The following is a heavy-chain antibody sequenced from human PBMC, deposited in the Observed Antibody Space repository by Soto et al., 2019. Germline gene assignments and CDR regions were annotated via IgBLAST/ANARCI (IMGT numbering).Heavy chain of an antibody. Sequence: GESLKISFQASGYTFIYFWVAWVRQVPGKGLEWMGVIYPGASDIRYSPSFEGHVTISADKSTNTAYLQWSSLEAADTAIYYCARQGTSRGLDYAAFDFWGPGTLVTVSS. CDR3: ARQGTSRGLDYAAFDF. V-gene: IGHV5-51*01. D-gene: IGHD2-2*01. J-gene: IGHJ4*02. CDR1: GYTFIYFW. CDR2: IYPGASDI.